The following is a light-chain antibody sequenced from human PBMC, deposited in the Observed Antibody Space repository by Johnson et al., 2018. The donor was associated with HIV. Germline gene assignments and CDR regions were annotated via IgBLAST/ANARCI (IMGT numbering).Light chain of an antibody. J-gene: IGLJ1*01. Sequence: QSVLTQPPSVSAAPGQKVTISCSGSSSNIGNNYVSWYQQLPGTAPKLLIYENNKRPSGIPDRFSGSKSGTSATLGITGLQTGDEADYYCGTWDTSVSPGGVFGTGTKVIVL. CDR2: ENN. V-gene: IGLV1-51*02. CDR3: GTWDTSVSPGGV. CDR1: SSNIGNNY.